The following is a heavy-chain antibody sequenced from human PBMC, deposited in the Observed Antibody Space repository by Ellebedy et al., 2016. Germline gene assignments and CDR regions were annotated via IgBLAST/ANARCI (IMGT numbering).Heavy chain of an antibody. J-gene: IGHJ5*02. D-gene: IGHD6-13*01. CDR2: ISYDGSNK. Sequence: GESLKISXAASGFTFSSYGMHWVRQAPGKGLEWVAVISYDGSNKYYADSVKGRFTISRDNSKNTLYLQMNSLRAEDTAVYYCAKDPSQTYSSSRNWFNPWGQGTLVTISS. V-gene: IGHV3-30*18. CDR3: AKDPSQTYSSSRNWFNP. CDR1: GFTFSSYG.